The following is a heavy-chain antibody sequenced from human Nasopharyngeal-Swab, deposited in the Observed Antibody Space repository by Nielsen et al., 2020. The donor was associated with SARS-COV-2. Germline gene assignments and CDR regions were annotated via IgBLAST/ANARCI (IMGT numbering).Heavy chain of an antibody. Sequence: WIRQPPGKGLEWIGNIYYSGSTYYNPSLKSRVTISVDTSKNQFSLKLSSVTAADTAVYYCARRSRRGYDLYWGQGTLVTVSS. CDR2: IYYSGST. CDR3: ARRSRRGYDLY. D-gene: IGHD5-12*01. V-gene: IGHV4-39*01. J-gene: IGHJ4*02.